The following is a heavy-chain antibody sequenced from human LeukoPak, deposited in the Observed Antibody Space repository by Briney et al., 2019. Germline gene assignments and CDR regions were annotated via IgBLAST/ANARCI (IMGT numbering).Heavy chain of an antibody. V-gene: IGHV3-9*01. CDR1: GFTLGDYD. J-gene: IGHJ4*02. Sequence: GGSLRLACAASGFTLGDYDIHWVRQAPGKGPEWVSSISSNSDTIAYAEPVKGRFTVSRDNTINSLYLQMDSLRVEDAALYYCLTSSFDHWGQGTLVTVSS. CDR3: LTSSFDH. CDR2: ISSNSDTI.